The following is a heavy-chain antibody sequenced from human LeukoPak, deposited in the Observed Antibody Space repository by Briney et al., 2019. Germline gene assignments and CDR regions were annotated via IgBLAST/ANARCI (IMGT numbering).Heavy chain of an antibody. CDR3: ASLRERSYYARGFDY. CDR2: IYYSGST. D-gene: IGHD1-26*01. J-gene: IGHJ4*02. Sequence: PSETLSHPCTVSGGSISSSSYYWGWIRQPPGKGLEWIGSIYYSGSTYYNPSLKSRVTISVDTSKNQFSLKLSSVTAADTAVYYCASLRERSYYARGFDYWGQGTLVTVSS. V-gene: IGHV4-39*01. CDR1: GGSISSSSYY.